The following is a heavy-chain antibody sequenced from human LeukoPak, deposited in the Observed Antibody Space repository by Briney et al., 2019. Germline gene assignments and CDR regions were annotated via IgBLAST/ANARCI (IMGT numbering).Heavy chain of an antibody. Sequence: GGSLRLSCAVSGFTFRNFWMTWVRQAPGKGLQWVANINQDGSQQAYVDSVRGRFSVSRDNGKNSLYLQMNSLRAEDTAVYFCARDPYSGSSFDYWGQGTLVTVSS. D-gene: IGHD6-6*01. CDR3: ARDPYSGSSFDY. V-gene: IGHV3-7*01. CDR2: INQDGSQQ. CDR1: GFTFRNFW. J-gene: IGHJ4*02.